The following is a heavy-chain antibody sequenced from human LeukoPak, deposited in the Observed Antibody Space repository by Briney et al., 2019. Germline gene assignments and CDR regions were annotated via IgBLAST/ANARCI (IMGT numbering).Heavy chain of an antibody. J-gene: IGHJ4*02. V-gene: IGHV3-69-1*01. CDR3: ARDGIVGATLDY. D-gene: IGHD1-26*01. CDR2: ISSSSTI. Sequence: PGGSLRLSCAASGFAFKNAWMSWVRQAPGKGLEWVSYISSSSTIYYADSVKGRFTISRDNAKNSLYLQMNSLRAEDTAVYYCARDGIVGATLDYWGQGTLVTVSS. CDR1: GFAFKNAW.